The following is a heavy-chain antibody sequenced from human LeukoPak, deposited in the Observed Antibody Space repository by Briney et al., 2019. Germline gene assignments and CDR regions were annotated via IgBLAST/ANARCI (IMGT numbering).Heavy chain of an antibody. Sequence: GGSLRLSCAASGFTFSSYSMNWVRQAPGKGLEWVSSISSSSSYIYYADSVKGRFTISRDNAKNSLYLQMNSLRAEDTAVYYCARDFYPIFGEVRAPFDYWGQGTLVTVSS. CDR1: GFTFSSYS. CDR2: ISSSSSYI. J-gene: IGHJ4*02. CDR3: ARDFYPIFGEVRAPFDY. D-gene: IGHD3-3*01. V-gene: IGHV3-21*01.